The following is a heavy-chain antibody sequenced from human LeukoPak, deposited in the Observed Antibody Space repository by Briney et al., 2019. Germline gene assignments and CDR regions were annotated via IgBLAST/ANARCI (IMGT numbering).Heavy chain of an antibody. CDR1: GFTFSSYA. CDR3: ATASGVTYYDSSGYYPSGPYYFDY. J-gene: IGHJ4*02. CDR2: ISGSGGST. D-gene: IGHD3-22*01. Sequence: GGSLRLSCAASGFTFSSYAMSWVRQAPGKGLEWVSAISGSGGSTYYADSVKGRFTISRDNSKNTLYLQMNSLRAEDTAVYYCATASGVTYYDSSGYYPSGPYYFDYWGQGTLVTVSS. V-gene: IGHV3-23*01.